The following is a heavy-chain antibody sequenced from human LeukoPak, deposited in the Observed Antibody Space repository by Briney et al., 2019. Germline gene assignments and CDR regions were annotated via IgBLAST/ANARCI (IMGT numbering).Heavy chain of an antibody. V-gene: IGHV1-2*02. CDR3: ARLGHLTGDAFDI. J-gene: IGHJ3*02. Sequence: ASVKVSCKASGYTFTGYYMHWERQAPGQGLEWMGWINPNSGGTNYAQKFQGRVTMTRDTSISTAHMELSRLRSDDTAVYYCARLGHLTGDAFDIWGQGTMVTVSS. CDR1: GYTFTGYY. CDR2: INPNSGGT. D-gene: IGHD3-9*01.